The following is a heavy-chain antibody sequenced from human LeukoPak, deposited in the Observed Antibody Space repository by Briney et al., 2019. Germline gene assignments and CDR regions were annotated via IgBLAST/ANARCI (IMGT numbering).Heavy chain of an antibody. Sequence: GASVKVSCKASGYTFTSYGISWVRQAPGQGLEWMGWISAYNGNTNYAQKLQGRVTMTTDTSTRTAYMELRSLRSDDTAVYYCARDPGPYSGSYYGWDYWGQGTLVTVSS. V-gene: IGHV1-18*01. CDR1: GYTFTSYG. D-gene: IGHD1-26*01. J-gene: IGHJ4*02. CDR3: ARDPGPYSGSYYGWDY. CDR2: ISAYNGNT.